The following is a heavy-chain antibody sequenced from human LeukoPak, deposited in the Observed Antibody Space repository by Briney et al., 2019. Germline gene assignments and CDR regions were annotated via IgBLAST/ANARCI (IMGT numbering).Heavy chain of an antibody. V-gene: IGHV3-23*01. J-gene: IGHJ4*02. Sequence: GGSLRLSCAASGLTFSTYGMSWVRQAPGKGLDWVPAISGSGDTTYFADSVKGRFTISRDNSKNTLHLQMNSLRAEDTAVYYCAKRLRDGYNSPIDFWGQGTLVTVSS. CDR1: GLTFSTYG. D-gene: IGHD5-24*01. CDR3: AKRLRDGYNSPIDF. CDR2: ISGSGDTT.